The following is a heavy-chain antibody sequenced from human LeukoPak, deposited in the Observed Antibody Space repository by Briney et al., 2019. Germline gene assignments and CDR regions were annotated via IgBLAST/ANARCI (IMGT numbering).Heavy chain of an antibody. CDR1: GFTFDDYA. V-gene: IGHV3-43*02. D-gene: IGHD3-22*01. Sequence: GGSLRLSCAASGFTFDDYAMHWARQAPGKGLEWVSLISGDGGSTYYADSVKGRFTISRDNSKNSLYLQMNSLRTEDTALYYCAKDKGYYDSSGSLGLGYWGQGTLVTVSS. CDR2: ISGDGGST. J-gene: IGHJ4*02. CDR3: AKDKGYYDSSGSLGLGY.